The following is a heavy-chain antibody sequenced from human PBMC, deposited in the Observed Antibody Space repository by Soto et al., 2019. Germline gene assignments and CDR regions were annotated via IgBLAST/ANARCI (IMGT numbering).Heavy chain of an antibody. D-gene: IGHD2-15*01. CDR1: GFTFSSYA. V-gene: IGHV3-23*01. CDR3: GKGSAATNYFYYATDV. J-gene: IGHJ6*02. CDR2: ISGSGGST. Sequence: PGGSLRFSCAASGFTFSSYAMSWVRQAPGKGLEWVSFISGSGGSTYYADSVKGRFTISRDNSKKTLYLQMNSLRGEDTAVYYCGKGSAATNYFYYATDVWGQGTTVTVSS.